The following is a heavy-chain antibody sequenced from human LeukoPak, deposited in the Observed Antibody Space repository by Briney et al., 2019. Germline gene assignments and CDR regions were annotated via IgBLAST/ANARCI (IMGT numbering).Heavy chain of an antibody. CDR2: IYYTGST. V-gene: IGHV4-59*12. D-gene: IGHD2-21*02. Sequence: SETLSLTCTVSGGSISSYYWSWIRQPPGKGLEWIGYIYYTGSTNYNPSLKSRVTISLDPSKKQFSLKLSSVTAADTAVYYCARELRAYCGGDCSNYWGQGTLVTVSS. J-gene: IGHJ4*02. CDR1: GGSISSYY. CDR3: ARELRAYCGGDCSNY.